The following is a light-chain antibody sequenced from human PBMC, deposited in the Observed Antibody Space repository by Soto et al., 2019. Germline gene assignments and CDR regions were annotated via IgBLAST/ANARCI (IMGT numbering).Light chain of an antibody. J-gene: IGKJ4*01. Sequence: EFVLATSPGPLSFSPGERATLSCRASQTVRNNYLAWYQQKPGQAPRLLIYDASSRATGIPDRFSGGGSGTDFTLTISRLEPEDFAVYYCQQFSSYPLTFGGGTKVDIK. CDR1: QTVRNNY. CDR3: QQFSSYPLT. V-gene: IGKV3-20*01. CDR2: DAS.